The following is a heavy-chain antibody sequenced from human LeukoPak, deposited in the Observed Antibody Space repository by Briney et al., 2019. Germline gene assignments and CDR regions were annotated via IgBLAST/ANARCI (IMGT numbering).Heavy chain of an antibody. V-gene: IGHV3-23*01. CDR3: AKARPAAIRGYYFDY. CDR1: GFTFSSYA. J-gene: IGHJ4*02. CDR2: ISGSGGST. Sequence: GGSLRLSCAASGFTFSSYAMSWVRQAPGKGLEWVSAISGSGGSTYYAEAVNGGFTIYRDTYKNTLYLQMNRLRAEDTAVYYCAKARPAAIRGYYFDYWGQGTLVTVSS. D-gene: IGHD2-2*02.